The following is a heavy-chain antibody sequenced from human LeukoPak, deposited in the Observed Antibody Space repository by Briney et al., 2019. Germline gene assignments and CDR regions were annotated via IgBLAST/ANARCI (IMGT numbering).Heavy chain of an antibody. V-gene: IGHV3-30*03. J-gene: IGHJ4*02. CDR2: IARDGGAK. CDR3: AREATWGQWYFDH. Sequence: PGTSLRLSCVASGSSFSNHGMHWVRQAPGKGLEWVSVIARDGGAKFYADSVKGRFTLSRDNSKNMFFLQMNFLTVEDTAIYYCAREATWGQWYFDHWGQGTPVTVSS. D-gene: IGHD6-19*01. CDR1: GSSFSNHG.